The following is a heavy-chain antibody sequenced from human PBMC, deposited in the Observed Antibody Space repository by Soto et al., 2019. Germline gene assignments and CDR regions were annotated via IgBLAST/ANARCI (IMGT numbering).Heavy chain of an antibody. V-gene: IGHV4-31*03. D-gene: IGHD3-22*01. CDR1: GGSISSGGYY. J-gene: IGHJ4*02. CDR2: IYYSGST. Sequence: PSETLCLTCRVSGGSISSGGYYWSWIRQHPGKGLEWIGYIYYSGSTYYNPSLKSRVTVSVDTSKNQFSLKLSSVTAADTAVYYCARMDYYYDSSGPIYWGQGTLVTVSS. CDR3: ARMDYYYDSSGPIY.